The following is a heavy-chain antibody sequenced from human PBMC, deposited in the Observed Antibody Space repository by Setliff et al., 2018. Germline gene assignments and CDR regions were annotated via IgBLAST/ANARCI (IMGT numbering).Heavy chain of an antibody. D-gene: IGHD3-22*01. CDR1: GFTFNTHA. Sequence: GGSLRLSCTASGFTFNTHAMSWVRQAPGKGLEWVAYLSSSGYIAYYADSVKGRFTISRDNPKNTLFLQMNSLRAEDTAVYYCAKNPSAYYPYYFHNWGQGTLVTVSS. CDR2: LSSSGYIA. V-gene: IGHV3-23*01. J-gene: IGHJ4*02. CDR3: AKNPSAYYPYYFHN.